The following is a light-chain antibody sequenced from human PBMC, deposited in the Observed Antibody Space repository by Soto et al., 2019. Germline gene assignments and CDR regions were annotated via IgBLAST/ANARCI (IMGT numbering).Light chain of an antibody. J-gene: IGKJ1*01. CDR3: QQYDDWPPT. V-gene: IGKV3-15*01. Sequence: EIVLTQSPATLSVSPGERATLSCRASQRISSNLGWYQQKPGQAPRLLIYGASTRASGIPARFSGSGSGTEFTLNISSLQSEDFVVYYCQQYDDWPPTFGQGTKVEIK. CDR2: GAS. CDR1: QRISSN.